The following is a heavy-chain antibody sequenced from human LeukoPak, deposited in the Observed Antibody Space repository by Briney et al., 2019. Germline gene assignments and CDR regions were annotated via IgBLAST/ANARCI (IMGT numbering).Heavy chain of an antibody. CDR3: ARDPGYSYGCDY. CDR1: GFTFSSYA. D-gene: IGHD5-18*01. J-gene: IGHJ4*02. V-gene: IGHV3-30*04. Sequence: PGGSLRLSCAASGFTFSSYAMHWVRQAPGKGLEWVAVISYDGSNKYYADSVKGRFTISRDNSKNTLYLQMNSLRAEDTAVYYCARDPGYSYGCDYWGQGTLVTVSS. CDR2: ISYDGSNK.